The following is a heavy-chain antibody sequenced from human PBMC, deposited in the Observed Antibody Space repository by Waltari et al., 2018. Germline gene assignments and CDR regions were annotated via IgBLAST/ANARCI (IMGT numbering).Heavy chain of an antibody. CDR3: ARGALAGRFFDF. CDR2: VWYDGINK. V-gene: IGHV3-33*01. CDR1: GFTFNRHV. D-gene: IGHD6-19*01. Sequence: QVLLVESGGGVVQPGRSLRLSCAASGFTFNRHVMQWVRQAPGKGLEWVAVVWYDGINKYYADSVKGRFTISKDNSENTLYLHMNSLRVEDTATYYCARGALAGRFFDFWGQGTPVTVSS. J-gene: IGHJ4*02.